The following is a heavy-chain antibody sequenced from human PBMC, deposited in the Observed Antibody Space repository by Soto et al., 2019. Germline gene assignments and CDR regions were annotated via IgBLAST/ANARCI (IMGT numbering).Heavy chain of an antibody. CDR1: GLSLSTSGVD. V-gene: IGHV2-5*01. Sequence: SGPTLVNPTETLTLTCTLSGLSLSTSGVDLGWIRQPPGKALEWLALIYWSDDKRYRPSLKSRLTITKDTSKNQVVLTMTNMDPVDTATYYCAHRLSYSRRWPFDYWGQGTLVTVSS. D-gene: IGHD6-13*01. J-gene: IGHJ4*02. CDR3: AHRLSYSRRWPFDY. CDR2: IYWSDDK.